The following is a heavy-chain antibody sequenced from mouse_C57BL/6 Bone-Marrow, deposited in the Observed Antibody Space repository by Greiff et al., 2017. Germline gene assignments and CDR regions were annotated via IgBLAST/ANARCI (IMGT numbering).Heavy chain of an antibody. Sequence: GGGLVQPKGSLKLSCAASGFSFNTYAMNWVRQAPGKGLEWVARIRSKSNNYATYYADSVKDRFTISRDDSESMLYLQMNNLKTEDTAMYYCVRIYDGYYGFAYWGQGTLVTVSA. CDR3: VRIYDGYYGFAY. J-gene: IGHJ3*01. CDR2: IRSKSNNYAT. D-gene: IGHD2-3*01. CDR1: GFSFNTYA. V-gene: IGHV10-1*01.